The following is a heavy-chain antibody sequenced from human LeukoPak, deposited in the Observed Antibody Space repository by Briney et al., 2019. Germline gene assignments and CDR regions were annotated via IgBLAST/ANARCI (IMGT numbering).Heavy chain of an antibody. D-gene: IGHD3-3*01. CDR1: GYSISSGYY. V-gene: IGHV4-38-2*02. Sequence: SETLSLTCTVSGYSISSGYYWGWIRQPPGKGLEWIGSIYHSGSTYYNPSLKSRVTISVDTSKNQFSLKLSSVTAADTAVYYCARGRDYDFWSGYGGPFDYWGQGTLVTVSS. CDR3: ARGRDYDFWSGYGGPFDY. J-gene: IGHJ4*02. CDR2: IYHSGST.